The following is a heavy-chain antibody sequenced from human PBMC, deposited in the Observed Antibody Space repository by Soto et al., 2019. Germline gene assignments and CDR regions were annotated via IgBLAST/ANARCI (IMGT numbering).Heavy chain of an antibody. CDR3: ARVGDVSYYYYGMDV. CDR2: INPNSGGT. V-gene: IGHV1-2*02. J-gene: IGHJ6*02. CDR1: GYTFTGYY. D-gene: IGHD4-17*01. Sequence: SVKVSCKASGYTFTGYYMHWVRQAPGQGLEWMGWINPNSGGTNYAQKFQGRVTMTRDTSISTAYMELSRLRSDDTAVYYCARVGDVSYYYYGMDVWGQGTTVTVSS.